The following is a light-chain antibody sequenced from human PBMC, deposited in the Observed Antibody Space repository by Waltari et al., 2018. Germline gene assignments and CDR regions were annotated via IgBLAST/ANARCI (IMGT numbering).Light chain of an antibody. J-gene: IGLJ3*02. V-gene: IGLV2-14*01. CDR2: EVS. CDR1: SSDVGGYNF. Sequence: QSALTQPASVSGSPGQSITISCTGTSSDVGGYNFVSWYQQHPGKAPKFMIYEVSNLPSGVSNRFSGSKSGNTASLTISGLQAEDEADYYCSSYTSTNTLVFGGGTKLTVL. CDR3: SSYTSTNTLV.